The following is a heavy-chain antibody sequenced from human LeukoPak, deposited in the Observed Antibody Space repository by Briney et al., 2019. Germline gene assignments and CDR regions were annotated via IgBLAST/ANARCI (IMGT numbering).Heavy chain of an antibody. V-gene: IGHV1-18*01. CDR1: TSR. CDR3: ARDLWNFYDDSGYNRDFDS. CDR2: IGTYGGDT. D-gene: IGHD3-22*01. Sequence: ASVKVSCKATSRISWVRQAPGQGLEWMGWIGTYGGDTYYAQKFQGRITVTTDTSTSTVYMELRNLRSDDTAVYYCARDLWNFYDDSGYNRDFDSWGQGTPVTVSS. J-gene: IGHJ5*01.